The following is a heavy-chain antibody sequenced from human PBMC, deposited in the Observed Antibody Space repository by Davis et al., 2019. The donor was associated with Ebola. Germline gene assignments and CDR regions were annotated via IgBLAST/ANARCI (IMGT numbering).Heavy chain of an antibody. Sequence: ASVTVSCKASGYTFTSYDINWVRQATGQGLEWMGWMNPNSGNTGYAQKFQGRATMTGNTSRSTAYMELSSLRSEDTAVYYCARIPRTSSLLDYWGQGTLVIVSS. D-gene: IGHD6-6*01. V-gene: IGHV1-8*01. CDR2: MNPNSGNT. CDR1: GYTFTSYD. CDR3: ARIPRTSSLLDY. J-gene: IGHJ4*02.